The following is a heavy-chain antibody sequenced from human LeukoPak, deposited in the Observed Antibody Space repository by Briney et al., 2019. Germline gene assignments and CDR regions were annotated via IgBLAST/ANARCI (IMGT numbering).Heavy chain of an antibody. V-gene: IGHV3-23*01. Sequence: PGGSLRLSCSASGFTFKTYAMSWVRQAPGKGLEWVSGIRSSGDSTYYADSVKGRFTISRDNSKNTLYLQMNSLRAEDTAVYYCARGGWLQQDYWGQGTLVTVSS. CDR3: ARGGWLQQDY. D-gene: IGHD5-24*01. CDR2: IRSSGDST. J-gene: IGHJ4*02. CDR1: GFTFKTYA.